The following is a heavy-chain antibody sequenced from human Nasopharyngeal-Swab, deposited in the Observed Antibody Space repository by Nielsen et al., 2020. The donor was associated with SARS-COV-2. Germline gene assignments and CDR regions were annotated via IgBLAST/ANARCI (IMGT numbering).Heavy chain of an antibody. Sequence: GESLKISCAASGFSFSSYAMSWVRQAPGKGLEWVSGIIGSGGGSKYYADSVKGPFTISRDNSKNPLYLQMNSLRAEDTAVYYCASLASGCYCPYYWGQGTLVTVSS. J-gene: IGHJ4*02. D-gene: IGHD1-26*01. CDR3: ASLASGCYCPYY. CDR1: GFSFSSYA. V-gene: IGHV3-23*01. CDR2: IIGSGGGSK.